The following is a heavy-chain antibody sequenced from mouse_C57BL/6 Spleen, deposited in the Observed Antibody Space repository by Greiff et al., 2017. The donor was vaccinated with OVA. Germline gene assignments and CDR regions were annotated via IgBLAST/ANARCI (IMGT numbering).Heavy chain of an antibody. CDR1: GFTFSDYY. J-gene: IGHJ4*01. Sequence: EVMLVESEGGLVQPGSSMKLSCTASGFTFSDYYMAWVRQVPEKGLEWVANINYDGSSTYYLDSLKSRFIISRDNAKNILYLQMSSLKSEDTATYYCARAPGYYAMDYWGQGTSVTVSS. CDR2: INYDGSST. V-gene: IGHV5-16*01. CDR3: ARAPGYYAMDY.